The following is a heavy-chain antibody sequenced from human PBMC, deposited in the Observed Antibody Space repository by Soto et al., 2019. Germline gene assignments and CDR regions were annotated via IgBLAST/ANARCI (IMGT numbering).Heavy chain of an antibody. Sequence: EVQLVESGGGLVQPGGSLRLSCAASGFTFSRFSLNWVRQAPGKGLEGVPYISSTGNTIYYADSVKGRFTISRDLAKNSLYLQMNNLRDEDTAVYYCARDKDYSIDYWGQGTLVTVSS. CDR3: ARDKDYSIDY. CDR1: GFTFSRFS. D-gene: IGHD4-4*01. CDR2: ISSTGNTI. V-gene: IGHV3-48*02. J-gene: IGHJ4*02.